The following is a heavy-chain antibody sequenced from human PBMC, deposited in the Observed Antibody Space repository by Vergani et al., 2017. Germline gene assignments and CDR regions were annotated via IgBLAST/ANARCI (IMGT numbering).Heavy chain of an antibody. CDR2: IYYSGST. D-gene: IGHD3-3*01. V-gene: IGHV4-59*01. J-gene: IGHJ3*02. Sequence: QVQLQESGPGLVKPSETLSLTCTVSGGSISSYYWSWIRQPPGKGLEWVGYIYYSGSTNYNPSLKSRVTISVDTYKNQFSLKLSSVTAADTAGYYCAKDPGNVLRLSALPGGAFDIWGQGTMVTVSS. CDR3: AKDPGNVLRLSALPGGAFDI. CDR1: GGSISSYY.